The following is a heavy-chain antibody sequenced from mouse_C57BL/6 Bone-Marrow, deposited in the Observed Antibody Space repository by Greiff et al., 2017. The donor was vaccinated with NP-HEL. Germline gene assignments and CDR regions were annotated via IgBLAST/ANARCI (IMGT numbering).Heavy chain of an antibody. CDR3: ARTPYYSNFGFAY. CDR1: GYTFTSYG. CDR2: IYPRSGNT. J-gene: IGHJ3*01. D-gene: IGHD2-5*01. V-gene: IGHV1-81*01. Sequence: QVHVKQSGAELARPGASVKLSCKASGYTFTSYGISWVKQRTGQGLEWIGEIYPRSGNTYYNEKFKGKATLTADKSSSTAYMELRSLTSEDSAVYFCARTPYYSNFGFAYWGQGTLVTVSA.